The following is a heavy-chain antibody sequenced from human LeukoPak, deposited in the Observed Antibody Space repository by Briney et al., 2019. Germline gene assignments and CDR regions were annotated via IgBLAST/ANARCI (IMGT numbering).Heavy chain of an antibody. CDR3: ARTTMETQYFDR. D-gene: IGHD1-1*01. CDR2: LKSDGSST. Sequence: GGSLRLSCAASGFKLSSYDMDWVRQGPGKGLVWVSRLKSDGSSTKYADSVQGRFTISGDDAKNTLYLQMTSVRVEDAAVYYCARTTMETQYFDRWGQGTLVTVSS. V-gene: IGHV3-74*03. J-gene: IGHJ4*02. CDR1: GFKLSSYD.